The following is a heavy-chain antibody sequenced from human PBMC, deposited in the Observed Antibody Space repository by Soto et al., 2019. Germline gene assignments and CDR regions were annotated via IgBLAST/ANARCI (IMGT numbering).Heavy chain of an antibody. V-gene: IGHV3-48*01. CDR2: ISSGSGTI. D-gene: IGHD1-7*01. CDR3: ARGSELSL. CDR1: GFTFSTYG. Sequence: PGGSLRLSCVASGFTFSTYGINWVRQAPGKGLEWVSYISSGSGTIYQADSVKGRFTISRDNAKNSVYLQMNSLRAEDTAVYYCARGSELSLWGQGALVTVSS. J-gene: IGHJ4*02.